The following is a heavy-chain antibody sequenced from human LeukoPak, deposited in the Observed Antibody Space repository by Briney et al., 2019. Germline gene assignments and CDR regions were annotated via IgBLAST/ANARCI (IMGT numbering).Heavy chain of an antibody. CDR3: AKDWSDSSGYYYGPDAFDI. CDR2: ISSSSSYI. D-gene: IGHD3-22*01. CDR1: GFTFSSYS. J-gene: IGHJ3*02. V-gene: IGHV3-21*04. Sequence: GGSLRLSCAASGFTFSSYSMNWVRQAPGKGLEWVSSISSSSSYIYYADSVKGRFTIPRDNSKNTLYLQMNSLRAEDTAVYYCAKDWSDSSGYYYGPDAFDIWGQGTMVTVSS.